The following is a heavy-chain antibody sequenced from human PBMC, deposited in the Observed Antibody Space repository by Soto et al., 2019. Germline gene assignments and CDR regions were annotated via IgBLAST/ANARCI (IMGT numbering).Heavy chain of an antibody. CDR1: GYTFTSYA. CDR3: ASGYGGPIGWFDP. CDR2: INAGNGNT. V-gene: IGHV1-3*01. Sequence: QVQLVQSGAEVKKPGASVKVSCKASGYTFTSYAMHWVRQAPGQRLEWMGWINAGNGNTKYSQKFQGRVTITRDTSASTAYMVLSSLRSEDTAVYYCASGYGGPIGWFDPWGQGTLVTVSS. D-gene: IGHD3-16*01. J-gene: IGHJ5*02.